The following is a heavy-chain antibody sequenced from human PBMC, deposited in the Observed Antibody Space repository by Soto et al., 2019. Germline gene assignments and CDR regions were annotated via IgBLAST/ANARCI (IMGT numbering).Heavy chain of an antibody. V-gene: IGHV3-7*03. D-gene: IGHD1-1*01. CDR2: IKEDGSEK. CDR3: ARGGPGGTFDY. Sequence: GGSLRLSCAASGFTFSSYWMTWVRQAPGKGPEWVANIKEDGSEKYFVDSVKGRFTISRDNAKNSLYLQMDSLRAEDTAVYYCARGGPGGTFDYWGQGTLVTVSS. J-gene: IGHJ4*02. CDR1: GFTFSSYW.